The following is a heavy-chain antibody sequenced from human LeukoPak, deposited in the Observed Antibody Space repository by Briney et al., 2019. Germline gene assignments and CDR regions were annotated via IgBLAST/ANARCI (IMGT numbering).Heavy chain of an antibody. CDR3: AKDPQYYDILTGYPAFDY. J-gene: IGHJ4*02. D-gene: IGHD3-9*01. CDR2: ISSGTVGTT. V-gene: IGHV3-23*01. Sequence: GGSLRLSCAASGFTFSSSAMTWVRQAPGKGLEWVSGISSGTVGTTYYADSVKGRFTISRDNSKNTLYLQMDSLRAEDTALYYCAKDPQYYDILTGYPAFDYWGQGTLVTVSP. CDR1: GFTFSSSA.